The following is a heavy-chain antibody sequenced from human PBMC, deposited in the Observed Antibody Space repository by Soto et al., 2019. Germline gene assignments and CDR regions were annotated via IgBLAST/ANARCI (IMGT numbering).Heavy chain of an antibody. V-gene: IGHV3-48*03. D-gene: IGHD2-2*02. CDR1: GFTFSSYE. CDR3: VRSRCSSTSCYIDVYDHGMDL. CDR2: ISSSGSTI. Sequence: GVSLRLSCAASGFTFSSYEMNWVRQALGKGLEWGSYISSSGSTIYYADSVKGRFTISRDNAKNSLYLQMNSVRAGDTAVCDWVRSRCSSTSCYIDVYDHGMDLWGQGTTVTVS. J-gene: IGHJ6*02.